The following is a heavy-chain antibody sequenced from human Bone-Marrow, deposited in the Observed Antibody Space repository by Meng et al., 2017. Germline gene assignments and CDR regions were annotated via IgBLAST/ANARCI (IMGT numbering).Heavy chain of an antibody. CDR3: ARGELAGTDY. CDR1: GWSFSGYY. Sequence: QVQLQQWGAGLLKPSETLSLTCAVYGWSFSGYYWGWIRPPPGKGLEXIGEINHSGSTNYNPSLKSRVTISVDTSKNQFSLKLSSVTAADTAVYYCARGELAGTDYWGQGTLVTFSS. CDR2: INHSGST. J-gene: IGHJ4*02. V-gene: IGHV4-34*01. D-gene: IGHD6-19*01.